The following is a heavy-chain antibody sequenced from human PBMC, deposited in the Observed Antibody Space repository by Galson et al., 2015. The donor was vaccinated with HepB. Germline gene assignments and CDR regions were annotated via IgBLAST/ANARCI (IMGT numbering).Heavy chain of an antibody. D-gene: IGHD2-2*01. Sequence: QSGAEVKKPGESLRISCKGSGYSFTSYWISWVRQMPGKGLEWMGRIDPSDSYTNYSPSFQGHVTISADKSISTAYLQWSSLKASDTAMYYCARRVVVVPAAREDYYGMDVWGQGTTVTVSS. CDR1: GYSFTSYW. CDR2: IDPSDSYT. V-gene: IGHV5-10-1*01. CDR3: ARRVVVVPAAREDYYGMDV. J-gene: IGHJ6*02.